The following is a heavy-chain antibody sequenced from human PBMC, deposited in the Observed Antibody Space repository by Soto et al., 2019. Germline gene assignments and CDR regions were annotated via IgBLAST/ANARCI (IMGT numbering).Heavy chain of an antibody. CDR1: GYTFTGYY. CDR3: GRDYDDSSGYGY. Sequence: ASLKVSCNASGYTFTGYYMHWVRQAPGQGLEWMGWINPNSGGTNYAQKFQGRVTMTRDTSISTAYMELSRLRSDDTAVYYCGRDYDDSSGYGYWGQGTLVTVSP. V-gene: IGHV1-2*02. D-gene: IGHD3-22*01. CDR2: INPNSGGT. J-gene: IGHJ4*02.